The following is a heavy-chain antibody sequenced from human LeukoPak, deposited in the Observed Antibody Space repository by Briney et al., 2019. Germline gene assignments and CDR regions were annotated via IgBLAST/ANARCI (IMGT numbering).Heavy chain of an antibody. CDR3: ARDHYDTSGYSNGMDV. CDR2: IYYSGST. V-gene: IGHV4-30-4*01. D-gene: IGHD3-22*01. Sequence: SETLSLTCTVSGGSISSGDYYWSWIRQPPGKGLEWIGYIYYSGSTYNNPSLRSRVTISVDTSKNQFSLKLGSVTAADTAVYYCARDHYDTSGYSNGMDVWGQGTTVTVSS. CDR1: GGSISSGDYY. J-gene: IGHJ6*02.